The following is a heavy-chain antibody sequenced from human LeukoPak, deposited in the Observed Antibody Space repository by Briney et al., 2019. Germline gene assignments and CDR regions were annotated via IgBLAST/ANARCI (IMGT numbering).Heavy chain of an antibody. V-gene: IGHV4-34*01. CDR2: INHSGST. J-gene: IGHJ4*02. CDR3: ARVTGYMIEDYFDY. D-gene: IGHD3-9*01. CDR1: GGSFSGYY. Sequence: SETLSLTCAVYGGSFSGYYWSRIRQPPGKGLEWIGEINHSGSTNYNPSLKSRVTISVDTSKNQFSLKLNSVTAADTAVYYCARVTGYMIEDYFDYWGQGILVTVSS.